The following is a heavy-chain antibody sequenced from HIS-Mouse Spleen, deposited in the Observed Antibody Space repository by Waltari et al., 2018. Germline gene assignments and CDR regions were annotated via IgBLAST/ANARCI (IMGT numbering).Heavy chain of an antibody. CDR3: ARVTGDDAFDI. CDR1: GDRGSRHRAP. Sequence: QVQLQQSGPGLVKPSQTLSLTCAISGDRGSRHRAPWHWIGQSPSRGLEWLGRTYYRSKWYNDYAVSVKSRITINPDTSKNQFFLHLNSVTPEDTAVYYCARVTGDDAFDIWGQGTMVTVSS. CDR2: TYYRSKWYN. J-gene: IGHJ3*02. D-gene: IGHD7-27*01. V-gene: IGHV6-1*01.